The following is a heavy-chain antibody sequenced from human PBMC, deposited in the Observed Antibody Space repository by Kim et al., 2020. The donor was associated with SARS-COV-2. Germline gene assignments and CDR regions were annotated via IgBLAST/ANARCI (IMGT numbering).Heavy chain of an antibody. Sequence: SDTRYSPSFQGQVTIAADKSISTAYLQWSSLKASDTAIYYCARLRDFAVDQWGQGTLVTVSS. CDR2: SDT. V-gene: IGHV5-51*01. J-gene: IGHJ4*02. D-gene: IGHD6-19*01. CDR3: ARLRDFAVDQ.